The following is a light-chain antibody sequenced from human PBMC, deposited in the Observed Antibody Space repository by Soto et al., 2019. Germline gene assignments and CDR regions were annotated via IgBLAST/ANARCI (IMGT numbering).Light chain of an antibody. Sequence: EIVLTXSPGTLSLSPGERATLSCRASQSVSSSYLAWYQQKPGQAPRLLIYGASSRATGIPDRFSGSGSGTDFTLTISRLEPEDFAVYYCQQYGSSPFTFGPGTKVDI. CDR1: QSVSSSY. CDR2: GAS. CDR3: QQYGSSPFT. J-gene: IGKJ3*01. V-gene: IGKV3-20*01.